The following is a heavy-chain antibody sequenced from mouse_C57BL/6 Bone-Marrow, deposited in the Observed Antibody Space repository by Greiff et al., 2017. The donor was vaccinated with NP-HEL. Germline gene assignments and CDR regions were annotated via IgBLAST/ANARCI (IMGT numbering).Heavy chain of an antibody. CDR2: INPSSGYT. CDR3: ARMHYYCSSFHWDFDV. CDR1: GYTFTSYT. Sequence: VKLQESGAELARPGASVKMSCKASGYTFTSYTMHWVNQRPGQGLEWIGYINPSSGYTKYNQKFKDKATLTADKSSSTAYMQLSSLTSEESAVYYWARMHYYCSSFHWDFDVWGTGTTVTVSS. J-gene: IGHJ1*03. D-gene: IGHD1-1*01. V-gene: IGHV1-4*01.